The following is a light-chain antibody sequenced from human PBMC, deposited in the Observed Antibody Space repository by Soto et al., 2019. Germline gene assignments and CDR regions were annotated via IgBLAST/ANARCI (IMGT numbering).Light chain of an antibody. CDR1: QGISSY. CDR2: AAS. J-gene: IGKJ4*01. Sequence: QLTQSPSSLSASVGDRVTITCRASQGISSYLAWYQQKPGKAPKLLIYAASTLQSGVPSRFSGSGSGTDFTLLISSLQPADFASFYCQQTNSYPLTFGGGTKVEIK. CDR3: QQTNSYPLT. V-gene: IGKV1-9*01.